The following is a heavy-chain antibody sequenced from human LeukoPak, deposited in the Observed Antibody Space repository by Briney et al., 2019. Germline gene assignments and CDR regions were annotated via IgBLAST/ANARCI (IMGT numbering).Heavy chain of an antibody. V-gene: IGHV3-33*01. CDR1: GFXFSNHG. CDR2: IWYDGTKK. D-gene: IGHD3-16*02. J-gene: IGHJ4*02. CDR3: ARDRAVRYFDY. Sequence: GGSLRLSCAASGFXFSNHGIHWVRQAPGKGLEWVALIWYDGTKKYYAGSVKGRLTISRDNSKNTLYLEMNSLRAEDTAVYYCARDRAVRYFDYWGQGTLVTVSS.